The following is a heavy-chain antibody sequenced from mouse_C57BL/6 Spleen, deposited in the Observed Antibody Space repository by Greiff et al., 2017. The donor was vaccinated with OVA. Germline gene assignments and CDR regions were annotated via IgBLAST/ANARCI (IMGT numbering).Heavy chain of an antibody. CDR3: ARGLRQNYAMGY. CDR2: IDPSDSET. Sequence: QVQLKQPGAELVRPGSSVKLSCKASGYTFTSYWMHWVKQRPIQGLEWIGNIDPSDSETHYNQKFKDKATLTVDKSYSTAYMQLSSLTSEDSAVYYCARGLRQNYAMGYWGQGTSVTVST. J-gene: IGHJ4*01. V-gene: IGHV1-52*01. D-gene: IGHD2-4*01. CDR1: GYTFTSYW.